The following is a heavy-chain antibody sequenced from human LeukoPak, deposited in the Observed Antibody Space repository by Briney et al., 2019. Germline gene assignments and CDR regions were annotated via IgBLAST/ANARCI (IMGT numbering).Heavy chain of an antibody. J-gene: IGHJ6*03. Sequence: ASVKVSCKASGGTFSSYAISWVRQAPGQGLEWMGWINPSNGDTNYAQKFQGRVTLTRDTSISTAYMELNGLRSDDTAVYYCANLLAAASSYYYYMDVWGRGTTVAVSS. CDR2: INPSNGDT. V-gene: IGHV1-2*02. CDR3: ANLLAAASSYYYYMDV. D-gene: IGHD2-8*02. CDR1: GGTFSSYA.